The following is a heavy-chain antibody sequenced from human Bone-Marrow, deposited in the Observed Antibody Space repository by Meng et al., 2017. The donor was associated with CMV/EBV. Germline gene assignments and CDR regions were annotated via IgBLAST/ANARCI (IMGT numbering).Heavy chain of an antibody. D-gene: IGHD5-12*01. V-gene: IGHV3-66*04. Sequence: GESLKISCAASGFTVSSNYMSWVRQAPGKGLEWVSVIYSGGSTYYADSVKGRFTISRDNAKNTLYLQMNSLRAEDTAVYYCARQYDGFDPYYFDYWGQGTPVTVSS. CDR3: ARQYDGFDPYYFDY. J-gene: IGHJ4*02. CDR2: IYSGGST. CDR1: GFTVSSNY.